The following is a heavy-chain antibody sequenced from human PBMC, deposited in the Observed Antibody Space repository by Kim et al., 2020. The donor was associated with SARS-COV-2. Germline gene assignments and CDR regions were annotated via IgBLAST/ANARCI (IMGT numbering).Heavy chain of an antibody. Sequence: ASVKVSCKASGYTFTGYYMHWVRQAPGQGLEWMGWINPKSGGTNYAQKFQDRVTMTRDTPITTAYMELSRLRSDDTAMFHCARGRMAAGGPYAVDYWGQGTLVTVSS. V-gene: IGHV1-2*02. CDR2: INPKSGGT. D-gene: IGHD6-13*01. J-gene: IGHJ4*02. CDR3: ARGRMAAGGPYAVDY. CDR1: GYTFTGYY.